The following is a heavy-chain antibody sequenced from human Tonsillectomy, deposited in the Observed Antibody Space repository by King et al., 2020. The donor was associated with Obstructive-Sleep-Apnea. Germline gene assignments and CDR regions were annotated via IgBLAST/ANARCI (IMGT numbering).Heavy chain of an antibody. D-gene: IGHD2-2*01. Sequence: QLQESGPGLVKPSETLSLTCTVSGGSISTYYWSWIRQPPGKGLEWIGYIYYSGSTNYNPSLKGRVTISVDTSKNQFSLKLSSVTAADTAVYYCARTGVVPAADFQHWGQGTLVTVSS. CDR3: ARTGVVPAADFQH. J-gene: IGHJ1*01. CDR1: GGSISTYY. CDR2: IYYSGST. V-gene: IGHV4-59*01.